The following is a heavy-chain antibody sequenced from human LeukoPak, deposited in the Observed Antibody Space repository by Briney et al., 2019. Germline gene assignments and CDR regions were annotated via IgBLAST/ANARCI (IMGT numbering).Heavy chain of an antibody. CDR2: ISSSSNYI. J-gene: IGHJ4*02. CDR1: GFTFSNYT. V-gene: IGHV3-21*01. D-gene: IGHD2-8*02. Sequence: GESLTLSCAASGFTFSNYTMNWVRQAPGKGLEWVSSISSSSNYIYYADSIKGRFTISRDNAKNSLYLQLDSLRAGDTAVYYCALLNYWGQGTLVTVSS. CDR3: ALLNY.